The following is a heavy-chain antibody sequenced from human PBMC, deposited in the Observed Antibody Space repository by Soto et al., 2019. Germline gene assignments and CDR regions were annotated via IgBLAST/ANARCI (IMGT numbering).Heavy chain of an antibody. J-gene: IGHJ4*02. CDR3: AGVLDFWSGRGFDY. CDR1: GGSISSYY. V-gene: IGHV4-59*08. Sequence: SETLSLTCTVSGGSISSYYWSWIRQPPGKGLEWIGYIYYSGSTNYNPSLKSRVTISVDTSKNQSSLKLSSVTAADTAVYYCAGVLDFWSGRGFDYWGQGTLVTVSS. D-gene: IGHD3-3*01. CDR2: IYYSGST.